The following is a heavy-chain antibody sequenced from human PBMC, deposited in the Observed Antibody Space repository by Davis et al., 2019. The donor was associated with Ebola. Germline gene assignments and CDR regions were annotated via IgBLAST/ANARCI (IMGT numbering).Heavy chain of an antibody. CDR2: IIPIFGTA. J-gene: IGHJ4*02. CDR3: ARLGGVVPAAHFDY. Sequence: SVKVSCKASGGTFSSYAISWVRQAPGQGLEWMGGIIPIFGTANYAQKFQGRVTITADESTSTAYMELSSLRSEDTAVYYCARLGGVVPAAHFDYWGQGTLVTVSS. D-gene: IGHD2-2*01. V-gene: IGHV1-69*13. CDR1: GGTFSSYA.